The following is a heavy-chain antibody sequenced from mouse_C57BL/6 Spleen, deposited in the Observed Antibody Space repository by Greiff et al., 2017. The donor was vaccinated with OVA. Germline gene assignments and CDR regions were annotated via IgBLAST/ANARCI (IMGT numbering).Heavy chain of an antibody. Sequence: VQLQQPGAELVKPGASVKLSCKASGYTFTSYWMQWVKQRPGQGLEWIGEIDTTASSTNYNQKLNGKATLTVPTSSSKAYKQLSSLTSEDSAVYCCTRRDSSVNDYWGQGTTLTVSS. CDR2: IDTTASST. J-gene: IGHJ2*01. CDR1: GYTFTSYW. V-gene: IGHV1-50*01. CDR3: TRRDSSVNDY. D-gene: IGHD3-2*02.